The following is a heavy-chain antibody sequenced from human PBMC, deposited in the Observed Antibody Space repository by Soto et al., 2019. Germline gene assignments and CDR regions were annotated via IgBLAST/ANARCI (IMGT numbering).Heavy chain of an antibody. Sequence: SQTLSLSCIVSGGMTSSYRRRYVRQLPEKRLEWIAYTSYTGNTNYNPSFQSRVTISIDTAKNQLSLEMTSMTAADTAVYYCTRRTHGCPPLPYATLGQ. CDR1: GGMTSSYR. J-gene: IGHJ5*01. CDR2: TSYTGNT. D-gene: IGHD1-1*01. V-gene: IGHV4-59*03. CDR3: TRRTHGCPPLPYAT.